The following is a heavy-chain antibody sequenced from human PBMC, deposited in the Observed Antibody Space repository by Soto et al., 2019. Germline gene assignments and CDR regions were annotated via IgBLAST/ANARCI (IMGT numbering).Heavy chain of an antibody. CDR2: INHSGST. J-gene: IGHJ4*02. V-gene: IGHV4-34*01. CDR1: GGSLSGYY. D-gene: IGHD3-16*02. Sequence: SETLSLTCAVYGGSLSGYYWSWIRQPPGKGLEWIGEINHSGSTNYNPSLKSRVTISVDTSKNQFSLKLSSVTAADTAVYYCARFLTYYDYVWGSYRYTEYGYFDYWGQGTLVTVSS. CDR3: ARFLTYYDYVWGSYRYTEYGYFDY.